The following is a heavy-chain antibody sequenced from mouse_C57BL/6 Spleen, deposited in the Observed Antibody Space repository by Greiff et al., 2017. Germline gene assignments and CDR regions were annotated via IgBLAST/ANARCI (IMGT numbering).Heavy chain of an antibody. J-gene: IGHJ1*03. Sequence: EVKVEESGGGLVKPGGSLKLSCAASGFTFSDYGMHWVRQAPEKGLEWVAYISSGSSTIYYADTVKGRFTISRDNAKNTLFLQMTSLRSEDTAMYYCARNTPLRYFDVWGTGTTVTVSS. CDR3: ARNTPLRYFDV. CDR2: ISSGSSTI. V-gene: IGHV5-17*01. CDR1: GFTFSDYG.